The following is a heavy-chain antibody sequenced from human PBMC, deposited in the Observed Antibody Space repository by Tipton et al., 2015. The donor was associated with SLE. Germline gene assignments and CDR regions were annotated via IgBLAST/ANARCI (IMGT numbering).Heavy chain of an antibody. V-gene: IGHV4-34*01. J-gene: IGHJ6*03. CDR3: ARGVGGYYFYSYMDV. Sequence: TLSLTCALYRGSFSGYSWSWIRQSPGRGLEWIGEFNHTGSTNYNPSLKSRVTISVDTSKNQLSLKRTSVTAADAAIYYCARGVGGYYFYSYMDVWGKGTTVTISS. CDR1: RGSFSGYS. CDR2: FNHTGST. D-gene: IGHD3-16*01.